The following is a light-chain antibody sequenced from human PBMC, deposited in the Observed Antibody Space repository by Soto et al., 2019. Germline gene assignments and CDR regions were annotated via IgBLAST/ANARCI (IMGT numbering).Light chain of an antibody. CDR3: ATWDDSLTGFV. CDR2: NDN. CDR1: SSNIGSST. V-gene: IGLV1-44*01. Sequence: QSVLTQPPSASGTPGQRVTISCSGSSSNIGSSTVNWYQQLPGMAPKLLIYNDNQRPSGVPDRFSGSKSGTSASLAISGLQSEDEADYHCATWDDSLTGFVFGTGTKVTVL. J-gene: IGLJ1*01.